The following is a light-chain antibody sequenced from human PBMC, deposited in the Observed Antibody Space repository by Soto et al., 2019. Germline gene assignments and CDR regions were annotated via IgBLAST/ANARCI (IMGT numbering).Light chain of an antibody. J-gene: IGLJ1*01. CDR2: ENN. Sequence: SVLTQPPPVSAAPGQKGIISCSGNSANIGNKYVSWYQQLPGTAPQLLIYENNKRPAGIPDRFSGSKSGTSATLGITGLQTGDEADYYCGTWDSSLTGEDVFGTGTKVTVL. CDR1: SANIGNKY. V-gene: IGLV1-51*02. CDR3: GTWDSSLTGEDV.